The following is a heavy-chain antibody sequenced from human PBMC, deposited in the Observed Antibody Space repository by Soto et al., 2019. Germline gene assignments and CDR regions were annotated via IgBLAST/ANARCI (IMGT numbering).Heavy chain of an antibody. V-gene: IGHV4-61*01. Sequence: QVQLQESGPGLVKPSETLSLTCTVSGGSVNSGSHYWSWIRQPPGKGLEWLGYIYYSGSTNYNPSLKSRVTISLDASKNQFSLKLSSVTAADTAVYYCARVTTVTSFDYWGQGTLVTVSS. D-gene: IGHD4-4*01. CDR2: IYYSGST. CDR1: GGSVNSGSHY. CDR3: ARVTTVTSFDY. J-gene: IGHJ4*02.